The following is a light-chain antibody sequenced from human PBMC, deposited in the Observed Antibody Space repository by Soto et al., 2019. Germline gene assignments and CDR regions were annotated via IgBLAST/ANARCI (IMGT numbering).Light chain of an antibody. J-gene: IGKJ1*01. CDR1: QTVSNNY. V-gene: IGKV3-20*01. Sequence: EIVLTQSPGTLSLSPGERATLSCRASQTVSNNYLAWYQQKPGQAPRLLIYGPSSRATGIPDRFRGSGSGTDFTLTISRLEPEDFAVYFCQQYGSSWWTFGQGTKVEIK. CDR3: QQYGSSWWT. CDR2: GPS.